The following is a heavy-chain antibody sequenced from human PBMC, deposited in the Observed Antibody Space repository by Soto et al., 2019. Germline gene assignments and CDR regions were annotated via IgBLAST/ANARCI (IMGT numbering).Heavy chain of an antibody. D-gene: IGHD3-22*01. Sequence: QVQLVQSGAEVKKPGSSVKVSCKASGGTFSKNTISWVRQAPGQGLEWMGGIMPVFGRPNYAQKFQGRVTITADEYTRTAYMELSRLKSDDTAVYYCAIQFDYDTSGYYSAYWGQGTQVTVSS. V-gene: IGHV1-69*01. CDR3: AIQFDYDTSGYYSAY. CDR2: IMPVFGRP. J-gene: IGHJ4*02. CDR1: GGTFSKNT.